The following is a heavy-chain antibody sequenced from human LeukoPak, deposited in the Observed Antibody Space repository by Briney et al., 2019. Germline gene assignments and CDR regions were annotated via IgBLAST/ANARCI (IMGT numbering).Heavy chain of an antibody. CDR1: GFTFITYN. Sequence: GGSLRLSCAASGFTFITYNMNWVRQAPGKGLEWVSYISSSSSTIYYADSVKGRFTISRDNAKNSLYLQMNSLRDEDTAVYYCARTMVLYYYYGMAVWGQGTTVTVSS. CDR3: ARTMVLYYYYGMAV. V-gene: IGHV3-48*02. CDR2: ISSSSSTI. J-gene: IGHJ6*02. D-gene: IGHD2-8*01.